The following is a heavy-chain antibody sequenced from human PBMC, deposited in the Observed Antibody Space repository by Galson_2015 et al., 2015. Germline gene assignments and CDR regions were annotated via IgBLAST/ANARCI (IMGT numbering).Heavy chain of an antibody. V-gene: IGHV1-46*01. CDR3: ARPYLQGSCSSTNCYGGEDYFDY. J-gene: IGHJ4*02. D-gene: IGHD2-2*01. Sequence: SCKASGYTFTSYYMHWVRQAPGQGLEWMGMIHPSGGSSSYAQNFQDKVTMTRDTSTSTVYMQLSSLRPDDTAVYYCARPYLQGSCSSTNCYGGEDYFDYWGQGTLVTVSS. CDR1: GYTFTSYY. CDR2: IHPSGGSS.